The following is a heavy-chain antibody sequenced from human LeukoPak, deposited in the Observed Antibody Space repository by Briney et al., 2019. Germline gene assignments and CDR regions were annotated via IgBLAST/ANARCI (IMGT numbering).Heavy chain of an antibody. V-gene: IGHV4-59*08. Sequence: PSETLSLTCTLSGGSITTYYWSWVRQPPGKGLEWIGYIYDTGSTNYNPSLKSRATISVDTAMTQFSLRLSAVTAADTAVYYCVRHTTYYYDSSGYPRGAFDVWGQGTMVTVSS. D-gene: IGHD3-22*01. J-gene: IGHJ3*01. CDR3: VRHTTYYYDSSGYPRGAFDV. CDR2: IYDTGST. CDR1: GGSITTYY.